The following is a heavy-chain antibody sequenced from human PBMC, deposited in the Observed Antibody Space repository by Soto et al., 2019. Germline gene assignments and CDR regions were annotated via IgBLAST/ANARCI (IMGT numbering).Heavy chain of an antibody. D-gene: IGHD3-9*01. CDR3: ARREGLVPPYSDYHMDV. CDR1: GGSISSSTNY. CDR2: IYYSGST. Sequence: QLQLQESGPGLVKPSETLSLTCRVSGGSISSSTNYWAWIRQPPGKGLEWIGSIYYSGSTSYNPSLERRVTISVDTSNNQYSLKLNSVTAADAGVYYCARREGLVPPYSDYHMDVWGKGTTVTVSS. V-gene: IGHV4-39*01. J-gene: IGHJ6*03.